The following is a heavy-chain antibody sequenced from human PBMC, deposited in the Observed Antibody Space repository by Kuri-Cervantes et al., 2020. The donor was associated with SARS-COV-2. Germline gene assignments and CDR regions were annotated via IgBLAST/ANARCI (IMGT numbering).Heavy chain of an antibody. CDR3: AREPYDFWSGYYTGYYFAY. J-gene: IGHJ4*02. Sequence: SVKVSCKASGGTFSSYAISWVRQAPGQGLEWMGGIIPIFGTANYAQKFQGRVTITTDESTSTAYMELSSLRSEDTAVYYCAREPYDFWSGYYTGYYFAYWGQGNLV. CDR2: IIPIFGTA. V-gene: IGHV1-69*05. D-gene: IGHD3-3*01. CDR1: GGTFSSYA.